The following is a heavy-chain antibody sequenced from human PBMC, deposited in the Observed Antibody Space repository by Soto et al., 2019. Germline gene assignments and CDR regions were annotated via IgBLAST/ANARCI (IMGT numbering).Heavy chain of an antibody. Sequence: GGSLRLSCSASGFTFNTYAMSWVRQAPGMGLEWVSFVSGGSSYIYYADSVKGRFTISRDNSKNTLYLQMNTLRVEDTAVYYCAKGAASAWFTGAAHYFDYWGQGSLVTVSS. CDR3: AKGAASAWFTGAAHYFDY. V-gene: IGHV3-23*01. D-gene: IGHD6-19*01. J-gene: IGHJ4*02. CDR2: VSGGSSYI. CDR1: GFTFNTYA.